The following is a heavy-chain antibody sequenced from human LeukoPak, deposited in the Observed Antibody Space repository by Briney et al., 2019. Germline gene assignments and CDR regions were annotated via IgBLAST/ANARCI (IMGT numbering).Heavy chain of an antibody. Sequence: PGGSLRLSCAASGFTFSNYWMNWVRQAPGKGLEWVAKIKQDGSESYYVDSVKGRFAISRDNAQNSLYLHMNSLRAEDTAVYYCARDFRGSFDIWGQGTRVTVSS. V-gene: IGHV3-7*04. CDR2: IKQDGSES. D-gene: IGHD3-10*01. CDR3: ARDFRGSFDI. J-gene: IGHJ3*02. CDR1: GFTFSNYW.